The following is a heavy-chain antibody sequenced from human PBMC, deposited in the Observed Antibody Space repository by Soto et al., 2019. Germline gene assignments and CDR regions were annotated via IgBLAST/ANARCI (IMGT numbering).Heavy chain of an antibody. V-gene: IGHV1-8*01. D-gene: IGHD1-7*01. CDR2: TNPNSGNT. CDR1: GYTFTSYD. J-gene: IGHJ4*02. Sequence: GASVKVSCKASGYTFTSYDIKWVRQATGQGLEWMGWTNPNSGNTGYAQKFQGRVTMTRNTSISTAYMELSSLRSEDTAVYYCARGRSITGTTSPLGYWGKGTLVTVSS. CDR3: ARGRSITGTTSPLGY.